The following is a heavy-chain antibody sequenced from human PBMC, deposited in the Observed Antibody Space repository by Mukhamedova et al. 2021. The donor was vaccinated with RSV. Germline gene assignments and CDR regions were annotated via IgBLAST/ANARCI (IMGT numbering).Heavy chain of an antibody. Sequence: GMHWVRQAPGKGLEWVAVISYDGSNKYYADSVKGRFTISRDNSKNTPYLQMNSPRAEDTAVYYCAKDSAQWLVRYYFAYWGQGTL. CDR1: G. V-gene: IGHV3-30*18. CDR2: ISYDGSNK. J-gene: IGHJ4*02. D-gene: IGHD6-19*01. CDR3: AKDSAQWLVRYYFAY.